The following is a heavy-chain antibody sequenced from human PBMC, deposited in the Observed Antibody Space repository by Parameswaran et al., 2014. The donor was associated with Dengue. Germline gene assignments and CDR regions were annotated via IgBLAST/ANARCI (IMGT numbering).Heavy chain of an antibody. D-gene: IGHD2-8*01. Sequence: WVRQAPGQGLEWMGRIIPIVGLANYAQKFQGRVTITADKSTSTAYMELRSLRSEDTAIYYCARFNGRGTRYYYYHMDVWGKGTAVTVSS. V-gene: IGHV1-69*02. J-gene: IGHJ6*03. CDR2: IIPIVGLA. CDR3: ARFNGRGTRYYYYHMDV.